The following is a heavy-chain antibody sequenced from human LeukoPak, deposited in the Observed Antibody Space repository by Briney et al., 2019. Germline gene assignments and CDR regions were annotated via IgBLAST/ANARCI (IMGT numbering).Heavy chain of an antibody. D-gene: IGHD1-1*01. CDR2: IGIDSGTT. CDR1: GFPFIEYS. CDR3: ARDHNYAFDN. J-gene: IGHJ4*02. V-gene: IGHV3-48*01. Sequence: GGSLRLSCTASGFPFIEYSMNWVRQAPGKGLEWISYIGIDSGTTKYADSVRGRFTISADKAKNSLYLQMNSLRVEDTAVYYCARDHNYAFDNWGQGTLVSVAS.